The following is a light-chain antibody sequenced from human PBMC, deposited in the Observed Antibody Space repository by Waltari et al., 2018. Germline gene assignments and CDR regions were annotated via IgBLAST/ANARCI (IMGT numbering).Light chain of an antibody. CDR2: KAN. CDR1: SAPLSTPSY. V-gene: IGLV8-61*01. Sequence: QTVVTQEPSLSVSPGGTVPLPFALSSAPLSTPSYPTWYQQTPGQAPRTLVYKANARSSGVPDRFSGSILGNTAALTITGAQADDESDYYCALYMGSGIWVFGGGTRLTVL. J-gene: IGLJ3*02. CDR3: ALYMGSGIWV.